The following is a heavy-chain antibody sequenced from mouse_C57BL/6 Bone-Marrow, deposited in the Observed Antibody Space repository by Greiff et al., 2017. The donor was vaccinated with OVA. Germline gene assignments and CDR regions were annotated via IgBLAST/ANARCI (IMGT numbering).Heavy chain of an antibody. J-gene: IGHJ4*01. CDR1: GFTFSNFY. Sequence: EVMLVESGGGLVQPGGSLKLSCAASGFTFSNFYMYWIRQTPEKRLEWVANISNGGGSTYYQDTVKGRFTISIDNAKNTLYLQMSRLKSEDTAIYCCARVDAMAYWGQGTAVTVSS. V-gene: IGHV5-12*01. CDR3: ARVDAMAY. CDR2: ISNGGGST.